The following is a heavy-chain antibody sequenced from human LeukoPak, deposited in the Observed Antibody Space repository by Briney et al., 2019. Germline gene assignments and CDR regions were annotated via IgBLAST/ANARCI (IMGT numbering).Heavy chain of an antibody. CDR2: MYYSGST. CDR3: ARHSRGYDSEFGY. Sequence: PSETLSLTCTVSGDSIIIYYWSWIRQPPGKGLEWIGYMYYSGSTNYNPSLKSRVTISVDKSRNQFSLTLSSVTAADTAVYYCARHSRGYDSEFGYWGQGTLVTVSS. J-gene: IGHJ4*02. CDR1: GDSIIIYY. D-gene: IGHD5-12*01. V-gene: IGHV4-59*08.